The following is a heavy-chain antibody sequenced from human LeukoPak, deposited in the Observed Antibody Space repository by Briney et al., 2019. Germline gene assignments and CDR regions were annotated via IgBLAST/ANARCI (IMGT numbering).Heavy chain of an antibody. Sequence: PGGSLRLSCAASGFTFSSYAMSWVRQAPGKGLDWVSAISGSGTTTYYADSVKGRFTISRDISKNTLYMQINSLRGEDMAVYYCARVASSSRFDPWGQGTLVTVSS. CDR1: GFTFSSYA. D-gene: IGHD6-6*01. CDR2: ISGSGTTT. J-gene: IGHJ5*02. CDR3: ARVASSSRFDP. V-gene: IGHV3-23*01.